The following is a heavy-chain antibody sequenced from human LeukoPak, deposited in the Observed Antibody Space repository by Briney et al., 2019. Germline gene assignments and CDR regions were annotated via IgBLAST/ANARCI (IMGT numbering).Heavy chain of an antibody. CDR2: IYPGDSGT. CDR1: GYSFTSYW. CDR3: ARSGIVGATQPGY. D-gene: IGHD1-26*01. Sequence: GESLMISCKGSGYSFTSYWIGWVRQMPGKGLEWMGIIYPGDSGTRYSPSFQGQVTISADKSISTAYLQWGSLKASDTAMYYCARSGIVGATQPGYWGQGTLVTVSS. J-gene: IGHJ4*02. V-gene: IGHV5-51*01.